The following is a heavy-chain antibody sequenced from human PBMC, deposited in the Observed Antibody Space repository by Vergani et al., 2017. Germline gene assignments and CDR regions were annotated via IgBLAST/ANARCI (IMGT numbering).Heavy chain of an antibody. D-gene: IGHD2-2*02. CDR1: GGTFSSYA. J-gene: IGHJ6*02. Sequence: QVQLVQSGAEVKKPGSSVKVSCKASGGTFSSYAISWVRQAPGQGLEWMGRIIPIFGTANYAQKFQGRVTITADESTSTAYMELSSLRAEDTAVYYCARHIVVVPAAITMSAGYGMDVWGQGTTVTVSS. CDR2: IIPIFGTA. CDR3: ARHIVVVPAAITMSAGYGMDV. V-gene: IGHV1-69*15.